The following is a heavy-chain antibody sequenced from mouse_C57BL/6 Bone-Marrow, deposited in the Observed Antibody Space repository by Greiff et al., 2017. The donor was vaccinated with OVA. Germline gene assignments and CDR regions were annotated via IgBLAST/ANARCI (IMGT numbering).Heavy chain of an antibody. D-gene: IGHD2-4*01. CDR3: GVDYDGYYFDY. Sequence: VKLQQPGAELVRPGSSVKLSCKASGYTFTSYWMHWVKQRPIQGLEWIGNIDPSDSETHYNQKFKDKATLTVDKSSSTAYMQLSSLTSEDSAVYYCGVDYDGYYFDYWGQGTTLTVSS. V-gene: IGHV1-52*01. J-gene: IGHJ2*01. CDR1: GYTFTSYW. CDR2: IDPSDSET.